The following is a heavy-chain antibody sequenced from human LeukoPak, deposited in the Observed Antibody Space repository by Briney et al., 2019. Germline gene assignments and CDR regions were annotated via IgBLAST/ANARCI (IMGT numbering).Heavy chain of an antibody. D-gene: IGHD6-13*01. Sequence: GGSLRLSCAASGFTFSSYNLNWVRQAPGKGLEWVSSISTSSSYIYYADSVKGRFTISRDNAKNSLYLQLHSLRAEDTAVYYCATEGAGTGYWGQGTLVTVSS. CDR3: ATEGAGTGY. CDR2: ISTSSSYI. CDR1: GFTFSSYN. V-gene: IGHV3-21*01. J-gene: IGHJ4*02.